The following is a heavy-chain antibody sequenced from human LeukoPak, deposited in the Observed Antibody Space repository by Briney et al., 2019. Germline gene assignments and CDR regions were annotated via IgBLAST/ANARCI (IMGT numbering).Heavy chain of an antibody. CDR2: IYYSGST. CDR3: VRRGYSYGYGKGNDDAFDI. J-gene: IGHJ3*02. D-gene: IGHD5-18*01. CDR1: GGSISSYY. Sequence: SETLSLTCTVSGGSISSYYWSWIRQPPGKGLEWIGYIYYSGSTNYNPSLKSRVTISVDTSKNQFSLKLSSVTAADTAVYYCVRRGYSYGYGKGNDDAFDIWGQGTMVTVSS. V-gene: IGHV4-59*08.